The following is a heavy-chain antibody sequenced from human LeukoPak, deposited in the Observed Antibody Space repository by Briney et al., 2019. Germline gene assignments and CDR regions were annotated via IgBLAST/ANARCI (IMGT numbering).Heavy chain of an antibody. CDR2: IYYSGST. CDR1: GGSISSGDYY. V-gene: IGHV4-30-4*01. CDR3: AREDYYDSSGYLDY. D-gene: IGHD3-22*01. J-gene: IGHJ4*02. Sequence: SETLSLTCTVSGGSISSGDYYWSWIRQPPGKGLEWIGYIYYSGSTYYNPSLKSRVTISVDTSKNQFSLKLSSVTAADTAVYYCAREDYYDSSGYLDYWGQGTLVTVSS.